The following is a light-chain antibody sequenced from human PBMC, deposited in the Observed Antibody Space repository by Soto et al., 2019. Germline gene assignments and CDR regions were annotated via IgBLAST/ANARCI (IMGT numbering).Light chain of an antibody. CDR2: DTS. V-gene: IGKV3-15*01. CDR1: QGIGDT. Sequence: EIVLTQSPPILSLSPGERATLSCRASQGIGDTLAWYQHKPGQTPRLLIYDTSTRATGVPTRFSGSRSGAEFTLTINSLQSEDFAVYYCQPYNNWPLTFGGGTKVDIK. CDR3: QPYNNWPLT. J-gene: IGKJ4*01.